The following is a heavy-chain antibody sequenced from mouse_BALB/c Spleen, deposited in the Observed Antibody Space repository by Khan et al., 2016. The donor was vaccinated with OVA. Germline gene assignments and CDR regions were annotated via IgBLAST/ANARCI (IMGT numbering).Heavy chain of an antibody. CDR1: GFSLTNYG. CDR3: ARQPYYHYNIMDY. J-gene: IGHJ4*01. CDR2: IWSDGST. D-gene: IGHD2-10*01. Sequence: QVQLKESGPGLVAPSQSLSITCTFSGFSLTNYGVHWVRQPPGKGLEWLVVIWSDGSTTYNSALKSRLTISTDNSKSQVFLKMNSLQTEDTAMYYCARQPYYHYNIMDYWGQGTSVTVSS. V-gene: IGHV2-6-1*01.